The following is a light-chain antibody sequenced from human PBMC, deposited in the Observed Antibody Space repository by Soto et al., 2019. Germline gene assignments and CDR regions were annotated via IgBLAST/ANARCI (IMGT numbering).Light chain of an antibody. V-gene: IGKV3-20*01. CDR2: GAS. J-gene: IGKJ5*01. CDR1: QSVSSSY. CDR3: QQYGSSPQGT. Sequence: EIVLTQSPGTLSLSPGERATLSCRASQSVSSSYLAWYQQKPGQAPRLLVYGASSRATGVPDRFSGSGSGTDFTLTISRLEPEDFAVYYCQQYGSSPQGTFGQGTDWRL.